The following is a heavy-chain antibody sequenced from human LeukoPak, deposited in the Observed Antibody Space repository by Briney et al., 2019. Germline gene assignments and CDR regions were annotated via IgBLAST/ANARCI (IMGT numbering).Heavy chain of an antibody. CDR1: GYSFTSYW. D-gene: IGHD3-22*01. V-gene: IGHV5-51*01. CDR2: IYPGDSDT. J-gene: IGHJ4*02. CDR3: ARRHDSSGYYYRY. Sequence: KSGESLKISCKASGYSFTSYWIGWVRQMPGKGLEWMGIIYPGDSDTRYSPSFQGQITISADKSISTAYLQWSSLQASDTAVYYCARRHDSSGYYYRYWGQGTLVTVSS.